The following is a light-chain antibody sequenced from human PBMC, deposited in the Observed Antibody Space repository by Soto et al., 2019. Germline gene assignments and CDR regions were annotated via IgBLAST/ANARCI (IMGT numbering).Light chain of an antibody. CDR2: GAS. V-gene: IGKV3-15*01. CDR3: QQYNNWPPWT. J-gene: IGKJ1*01. Sequence: EIVMTQSPATLSVSPGERATLSCRASQSVSSNLAWYQQKPGQAPRLLIYGASTRATGIPARFSGSGSGTEFTLLISSLQSVDFAAYYCQQYNNWPPWTFGQGTKVDIK. CDR1: QSVSSN.